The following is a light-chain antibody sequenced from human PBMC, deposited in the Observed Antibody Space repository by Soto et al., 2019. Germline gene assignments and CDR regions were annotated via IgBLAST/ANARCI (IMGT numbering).Light chain of an antibody. CDR2: GAS. Sequence: EIVLTQSPCTLSLSPGERATLSCRASESVSSNYLAWYQQKPGQAPRLLIYGASSRATGIPDRFSGSGSGTDFTLTISRLEPDDFATYYCQQYNNWPAITFGQGTRLEIK. J-gene: IGKJ5*01. V-gene: IGKV3-20*01. CDR1: ESVSSNY. CDR3: QQYNNWPAIT.